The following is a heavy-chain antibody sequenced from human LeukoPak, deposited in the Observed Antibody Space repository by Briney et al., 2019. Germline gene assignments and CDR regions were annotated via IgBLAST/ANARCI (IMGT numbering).Heavy chain of an antibody. V-gene: IGHV4-4*07. CDR3: ARDSSSWYVHGMDV. CDR2: IYTSGST. CDR1: GGSISSYY. D-gene: IGHD6-13*01. J-gene: IGHJ6*02. Sequence: SETLSLTCTVSGGSISSYYWSWIRQPAGKGLEWIGRIYTSGSTNYNPSLKSRVTMSVDTSKNQFSLKLSSMTAADTAVYYCARDSSSWYVHGMDVWGQGTTVTVSS.